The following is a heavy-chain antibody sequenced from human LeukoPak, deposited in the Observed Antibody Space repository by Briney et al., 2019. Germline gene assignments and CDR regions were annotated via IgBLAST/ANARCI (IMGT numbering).Heavy chain of an antibody. CDR1: GGTFSSYA. CDR2: IIPIFGTA. D-gene: IGHD6-19*01. V-gene: IGHV1-69*13. CDR3: ARDSSGRYVGMDV. Sequence: SVKVSCKASGGTFSSYAISWVRQAPGQGLEWMGGIIPIFGTANYAQKFQGRVTITADGSTSTAYMELSSLRSEDTAVYYCARDSSGRYVGMDVWGQGTTVTVSS. J-gene: IGHJ6*02.